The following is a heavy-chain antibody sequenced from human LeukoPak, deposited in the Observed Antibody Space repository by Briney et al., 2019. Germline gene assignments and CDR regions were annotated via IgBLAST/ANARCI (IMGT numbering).Heavy chain of an antibody. Sequence: GCLRLSCAASRSTFSSEAMRWGCQGPGKGLKWGSSISGSDSNTHYADSVKGRFTVSRDNSKNTLYLQMNSLRAEDTALYYCAKQRRQWLVHSIDYWGQGTLVTVSS. J-gene: IGHJ4*02. CDR1: RSTFSSEA. V-gene: IGHV3-23*01. D-gene: IGHD6-19*01. CDR3: AKQRRQWLVHSIDY. CDR2: ISGSDSNT.